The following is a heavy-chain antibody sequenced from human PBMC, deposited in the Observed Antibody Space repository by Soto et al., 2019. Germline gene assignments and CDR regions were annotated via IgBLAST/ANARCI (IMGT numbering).Heavy chain of an antibody. J-gene: IGHJ6*03. D-gene: IGHD2-15*01. V-gene: IGHV3-74*01. CDR3: ARVDCVGGTCYALAGSFYYYIDV. CDR2: INSDGSVS. CDR1: GFTFSNYW. Sequence: EVQLVESGGGLVQPGGSLRLSCAASGFTFSNYWMYWVRQAPGKGLVWVSRINSDGSVSSYADSVKGRLTISRDNVKNTLYLQLDSLIAEDTAVYYCARVDCVGGTCYALAGSFYYYIDVGGKGTTGNVFS.